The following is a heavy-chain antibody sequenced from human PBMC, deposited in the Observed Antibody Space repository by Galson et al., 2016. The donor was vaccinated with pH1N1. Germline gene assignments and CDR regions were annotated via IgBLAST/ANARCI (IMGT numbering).Heavy chain of an antibody. CDR2: INQTGSVQ. Sequence: SLRLSCAASGFTFSNYWMNWVRQAPGKGLEWVANINQTGSVQYYVASVKGRFTVSRDNAKNSLYLQMNSLTAEDTAVYYCASAIFAAAAVWGQGTLVTVSS. CDR3: ASAIFAAAAV. V-gene: IGHV3-7*03. J-gene: IGHJ4*02. CDR1: GFTFSNYW. D-gene: IGHD6-13*01.